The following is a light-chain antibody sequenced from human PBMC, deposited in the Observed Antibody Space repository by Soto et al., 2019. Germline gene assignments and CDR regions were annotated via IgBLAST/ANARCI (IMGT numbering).Light chain of an antibody. Sequence: EVVLTQSPGTLSLSPGARPSLSCRASQSVVSSLSWYQQKPGQAPRLLFYGASNRATAIPDRFSGSGFGTDFTLTITRLEPEDFAVYYCQQYGDSPQTFGPGTKVDIK. CDR3: QQYGDSPQT. V-gene: IGKV3-20*01. CDR2: GAS. CDR1: QSVVSS. J-gene: IGKJ1*01.